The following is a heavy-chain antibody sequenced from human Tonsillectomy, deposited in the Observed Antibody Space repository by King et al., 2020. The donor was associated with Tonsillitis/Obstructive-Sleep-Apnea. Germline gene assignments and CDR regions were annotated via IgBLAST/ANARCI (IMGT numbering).Heavy chain of an antibody. CDR3: ARESYYGTPHITESYYMDV. V-gene: IGHV3-53*01. Sequence: VQLVESGGGLIQPGGSLRLSCAASGFTVSSNYMSWVRQAPGKGLEWVSVIYSGGSTYYADSVKGRFTISRDNSKNTLYLQMNSLRAEDTAVYYCARESYYGTPHITESYYMDVWGKGTTVTVSS. CDR2: IYSGGST. J-gene: IGHJ6*03. D-gene: IGHD3-16*01. CDR1: GFTVSSNY.